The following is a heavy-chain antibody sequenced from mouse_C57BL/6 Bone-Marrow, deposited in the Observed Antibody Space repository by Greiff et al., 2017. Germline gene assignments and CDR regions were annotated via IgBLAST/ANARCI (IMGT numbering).Heavy chain of an antibody. V-gene: IGHV1-19*01. CDR1: GYTFTDYY. CDR2: INPYNGGT. J-gene: IGHJ3*01. Sequence: EVQLQQSGPVLVKPGASVKMSCKASGYTFTDYYMNWVKQSHGKSLEWIGVINPYNGGTSYNQKFKGKATLTVDKSSSTAYMELNSLTSEDSAVYYCAREGYYETDAFAYWGQGTLVTVSA. D-gene: IGHD2-3*01. CDR3: AREGYYETDAFAY.